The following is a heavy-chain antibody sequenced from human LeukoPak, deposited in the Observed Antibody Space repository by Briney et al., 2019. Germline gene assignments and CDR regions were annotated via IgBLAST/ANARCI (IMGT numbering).Heavy chain of an antibody. V-gene: IGHV3-30*18. D-gene: IGHD6-13*01. J-gene: IGHJ3*02. Sequence: PGGSLRLSCAASGFTFSSYGMHWVRQAPGKGLEWVAVISYDGSNKYYADSVKGRFTISRDNSKNTLYLQMNSLRAEDTAVYYCAKDMRAAAGNLRGAFDIWGQGTMVTVSS. CDR3: AKDMRAAAGNLRGAFDI. CDR2: ISYDGSNK. CDR1: GFTFSSYG.